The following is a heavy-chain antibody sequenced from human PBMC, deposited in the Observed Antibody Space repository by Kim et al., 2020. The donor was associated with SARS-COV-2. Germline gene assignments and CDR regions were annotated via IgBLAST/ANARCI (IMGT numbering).Heavy chain of an antibody. Sequence: GGSLRLSCAASGFTFSKLWMHWVRQAPGKGLVWVSHSNGDGSDITYADSVRGRFTISRDNAKNTLYLQMNSLRADDTALYYCARGVGGFDYWGQGTLVT. CDR1: GFTFSKLW. V-gene: IGHV3-74*03. J-gene: IGHJ4*02. CDR2: SNGDGSDI. CDR3: ARGVGGFDY.